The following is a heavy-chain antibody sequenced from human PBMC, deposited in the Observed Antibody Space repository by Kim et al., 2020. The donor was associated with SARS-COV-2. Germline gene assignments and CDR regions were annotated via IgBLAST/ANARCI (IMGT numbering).Heavy chain of an antibody. V-gene: IGHV4-61*02. CDR2: IYTSGST. Sequence: SETLSLTCTVSGGSISSGSYYWSWIRQPAGKGLEWIGRIYTSGSTNYNPSLKSRVTISVDTSKNQFSLKLSSVTAADTAVYYCARDGVETGWYFDLWGRGTLVTVSS. D-gene: IGHD2-21*02. CDR3: ARDGVETGWYFDL. J-gene: IGHJ2*01. CDR1: GGSISSGSYY.